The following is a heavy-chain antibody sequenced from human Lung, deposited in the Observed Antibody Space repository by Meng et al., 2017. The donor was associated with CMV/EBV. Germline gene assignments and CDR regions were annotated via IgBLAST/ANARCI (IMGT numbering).Heavy chain of an antibody. J-gene: IGHJ2*01. D-gene: IGHD2-2*02. CDR2: ISGSGGST. Sequence: ESXKISXAASGFTFSSYAMSWVRQAPGKGLEWVSAISGSGGSTYYADSVKGRFTISRDNSKNTLYPQMNSLRAEDTAVYYCANLGIYCSSTSCYTWTNWYFDLWGRGXLVTVSS. CDR1: GFTFSSYA. CDR3: ANLGIYCSSTSCYTWTNWYFDL. V-gene: IGHV3-23*01.